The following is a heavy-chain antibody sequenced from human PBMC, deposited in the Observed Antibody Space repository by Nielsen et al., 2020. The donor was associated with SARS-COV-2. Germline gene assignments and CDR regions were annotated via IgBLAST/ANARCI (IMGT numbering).Heavy chain of an antibody. Sequence: GGSLRLSCAASGFTFSRYAMSWVRQAPGKGLEWVSVINNSGGSTYYADSVKGRFTISRDNSQNTLYLQMNSLRAEDTAVYYCARDPQNIGYGMDVWGQGTTVTVSS. CDR2: INNSGGST. D-gene: IGHD2/OR15-2a*01. CDR3: ARDPQNIGYGMDV. J-gene: IGHJ6*02. CDR1: GFTFSRYA. V-gene: IGHV3-23*01.